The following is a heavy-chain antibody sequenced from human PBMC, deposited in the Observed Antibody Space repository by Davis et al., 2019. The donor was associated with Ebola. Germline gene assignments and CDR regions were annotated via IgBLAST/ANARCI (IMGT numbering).Heavy chain of an antibody. J-gene: IGHJ5*02. Sequence: GSLRLSCAASGFTFSSYAMSWIRQPPGKGLEWIGYIYYSGSTNYNPSLKSRVTISVDTSKNQFSLKLSSVTAADTAVYYCARGSPFYDFWSGYSTQNWFDPWGQGTLVTVSS. CDR2: IYYSGST. CDR3: ARGSPFYDFWSGYSTQNWFDP. D-gene: IGHD3-3*01. CDR1: GFTFSSYA. V-gene: IGHV4-59*01.